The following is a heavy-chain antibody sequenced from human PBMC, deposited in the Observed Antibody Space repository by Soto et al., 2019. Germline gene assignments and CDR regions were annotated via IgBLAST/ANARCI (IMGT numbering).Heavy chain of an antibody. Sequence: QVQLVQSGAEVKKPGASVKVSCKASGYTFTSYDITWVRQATGQGLEWMGWMNPNSGNTGYAQKFQGRVTMTRNTSLSTAYAELSSLRSEDTAVYSGAREAARGLNHWGQGTLVTVSS. CDR3: AREAARGLNH. V-gene: IGHV1-8*01. CDR1: GYTFTSYD. J-gene: IGHJ5*02. D-gene: IGHD6-6*01. CDR2: MNPNSGNT.